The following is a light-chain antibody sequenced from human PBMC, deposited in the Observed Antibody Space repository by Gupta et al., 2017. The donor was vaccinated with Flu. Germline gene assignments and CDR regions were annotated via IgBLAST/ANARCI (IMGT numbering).Light chain of an antibody. Sequence: RITITCQASQVIANQLNWYQQNSSKAPKLLFHDASNLEPGVPSRLSGGRSDTTFTSIISSLLPEEIATFYCQHYDSLPPIFTFGPGTKVDL. V-gene: IGKV1-33*01. J-gene: IGKJ3*01. CDR1: QVIANQ. CDR3: QHYDSLPPIFT. CDR2: DAS.